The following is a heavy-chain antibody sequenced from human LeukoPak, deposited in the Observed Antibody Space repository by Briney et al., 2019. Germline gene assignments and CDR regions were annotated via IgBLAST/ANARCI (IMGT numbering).Heavy chain of an antibody. CDR1: GYKFGTYY. V-gene: IGHV1-2*02. CDR2: IYPNTGAT. CDR3: TGDSITAPETNFAH. J-gene: IGHJ4*02. D-gene: IGHD6-13*01. Sequence: ASVKVSCKTSGYKFGTYYIHWVRQAPGQGLEWMGWIYPNTGATSYAQRFKGRVTVTSDTSIDTAYMEFNRLQSDDTAVYYSTGDSITAPETNFAHWGQGTQVTVS.